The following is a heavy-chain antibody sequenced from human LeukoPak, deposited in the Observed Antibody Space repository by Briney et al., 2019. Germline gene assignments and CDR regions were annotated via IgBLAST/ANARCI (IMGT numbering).Heavy chain of an antibody. Sequence: GGSLRLSCVASGFSFSSYTMNWVRQAPGKGLEWVSSIRRDSTTYTYYADSVKGRFTISRDNTKSSLYQQMNSLTAEETAISYCVRPHTNDYGVNFASWGQGTLVTVSS. CDR2: IRRDSTTYT. CDR3: VRPHTNDYGVNFAS. J-gene: IGHJ4*02. V-gene: IGHV3-21*01. CDR1: GFSFSSYT. D-gene: IGHD4-23*01.